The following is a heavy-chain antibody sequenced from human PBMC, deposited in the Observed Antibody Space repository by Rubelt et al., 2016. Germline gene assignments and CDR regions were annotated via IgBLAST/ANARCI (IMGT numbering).Heavy chain of an antibody. D-gene: IGHD2-2*01. CDR1: GYTFTTYG. V-gene: IGHV1-18*01. CDR3: ARGYCSSANCLFNWFDP. Sequence: QVQLVQSGAEVKKPGASVKVSCKASGYTFTTYGISWVRQAPGQGLEWMGCIRTYNGNTNDDQKLQGRVTRTTDTSTGTAYMELRSLRSDDTAMYFCARGYCSSANCLFNWFDPWGQGTLVTVSS. CDR2: IRTYNGNT. J-gene: IGHJ5*02.